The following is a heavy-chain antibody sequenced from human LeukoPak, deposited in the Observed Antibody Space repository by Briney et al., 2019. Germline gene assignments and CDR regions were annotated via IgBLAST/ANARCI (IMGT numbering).Heavy chain of an antibody. J-gene: IGHJ3*02. CDR1: GGSISSYY. D-gene: IGHD3-22*01. CDR3: ARYMGPYYYDSSGYSAFDI. CDR2: IYTSGST. V-gene: IGHV4-4*07. Sequence: SETLSLTCTVSGGSISSYYWSWIRQPAGKGLEWNGRIYTSGSTNYNPSLKSRVTMSVDTSKNQFSLKLSSVTAADTAVYYCARYMGPYYYDSSGYSAFDIWGQGTMVTVSS.